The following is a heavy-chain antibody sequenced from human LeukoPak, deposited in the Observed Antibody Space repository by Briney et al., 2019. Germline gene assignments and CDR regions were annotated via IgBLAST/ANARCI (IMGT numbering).Heavy chain of an antibody. J-gene: IGHJ4*02. CDR3: ASVMYYYDSSGYFDY. CDR2: ISSSGSTI. V-gene: IGHV3-48*03. D-gene: IGHD3-22*01. Sequence: GGSLRLSCAASGFTFSSYEMNWVRQAPGKGLEWVSYISSSGSTIYYADSVKGRFTISRDNAKNSLYLQMNSLRAEDTAVYYCASVMYYYDSSGYFDYWGQGTLVTVSS. CDR1: GFTFSSYE.